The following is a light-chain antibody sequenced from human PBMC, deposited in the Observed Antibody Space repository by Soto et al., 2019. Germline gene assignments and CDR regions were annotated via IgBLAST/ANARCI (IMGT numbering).Light chain of an antibody. CDR3: QQYGGSPRVS. J-gene: IGKJ4*01. CDR2: GAS. Sequence: EIVLTQSPGALSLSPGERATLSCRASQTVSDKYLAWYQQKPGQAPRLLIYGASTRATGIPDRFSGSGSGTDFTLTISRLEPEDFAVYYCQQYGGSPRVSFGGGTKVEI. V-gene: IGKV3-20*01. CDR1: QTVSDKY.